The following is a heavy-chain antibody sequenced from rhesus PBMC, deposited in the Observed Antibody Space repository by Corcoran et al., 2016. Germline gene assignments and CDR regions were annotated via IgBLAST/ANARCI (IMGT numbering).Heavy chain of an antibody. CDR2: IPYSGST. J-gene: IGHJ3*01. CDR3: ARESGSYYLDAFDF. Sequence: QVQLQESGPGLVKPSETLSLTCAVSGGSISSGYYYWSWIRQPPGKGLEWIGYIPYSGSTSYNPSLKSRVTISRDTSKNQFSLKLSSVTAADTAVYYCARESGSYYLDAFDFWGQGLRVTVSS. D-gene: IGHD3-16*01. V-gene: IGHV4-122*02. CDR1: GGSISSGYYY.